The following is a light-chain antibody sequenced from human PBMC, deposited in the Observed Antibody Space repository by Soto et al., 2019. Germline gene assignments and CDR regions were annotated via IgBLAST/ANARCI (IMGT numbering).Light chain of an antibody. Sequence: DIVMTQSPDSLALSLGERATINCKSSRSVLSSSNNKNFLAWYQQKPGQPPRLLIYWASTRESGVPDRFSGSGSGTYFTLTISSLQAEDVAVYYCQQYYSSPFTFGPGTKVDIK. CDR3: QQYYSSPFT. J-gene: IGKJ3*01. CDR2: WAS. V-gene: IGKV4-1*01. CDR1: RSVLSSSNNKNF.